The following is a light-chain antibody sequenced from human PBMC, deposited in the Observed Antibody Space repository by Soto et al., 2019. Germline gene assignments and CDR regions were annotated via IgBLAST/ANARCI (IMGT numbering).Light chain of an antibody. CDR1: MRDVGAYNL. J-gene: IGLJ3*02. V-gene: IGLV2-14*01. CDR3: SAYKARSTLV. Sequence: QSVLTQPASVSGSAGQSITISCSGTMRDVGAYNLVSWYQQHPGTAPKLIIYEVRNRPSGISSRFSGSRSGNTASLTISGLQSEDEGDYYCSAYKARSTLVFGGGTKGTV. CDR2: EVR.